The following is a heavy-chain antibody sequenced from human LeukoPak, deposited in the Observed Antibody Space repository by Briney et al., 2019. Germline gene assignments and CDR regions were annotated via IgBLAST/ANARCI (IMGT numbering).Heavy chain of an antibody. Sequence: GGSLRLSCAASGFTFSSYGMHWVRQAPGKGLEWVAVIWYDGSNKYYADSVKSRFTISRDNSKNTLYLQMNSLRAEDTAVYYCAKVMVRGALIDYWGQGTLVTVSS. J-gene: IGHJ4*02. V-gene: IGHV3-30*02. D-gene: IGHD3-10*01. CDR1: GFTFSSYG. CDR3: AKVMVRGALIDY. CDR2: IWYDGSNK.